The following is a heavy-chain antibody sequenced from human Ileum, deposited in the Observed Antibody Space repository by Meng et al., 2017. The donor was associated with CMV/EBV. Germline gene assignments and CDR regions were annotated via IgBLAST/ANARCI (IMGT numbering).Heavy chain of an antibody. J-gene: IGHJ4*02. V-gene: IGHV1-2*06. CDR1: GYTFSAYY. CDR3: ARQIVLTSQTRDF. D-gene: IGHD2/OR15-2a*01. Sequence: QVQLVQSGAEVKKPGASVTVSCKASGYTFSAYYMHWVRQAPGQGLEWVGRINPINGVTNYAQKFQGRVALTGDSSINTAYLELSGLTSDNTAIYYCARQIVLTSQTRDFWGQGTLVTVSS. CDR2: INPINGVT.